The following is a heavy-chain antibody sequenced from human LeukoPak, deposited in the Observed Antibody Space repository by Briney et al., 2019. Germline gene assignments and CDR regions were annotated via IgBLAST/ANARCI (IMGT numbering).Heavy chain of an antibody. Sequence: GASVKVSCKASGGTFSSYAISWVRQAPGQGLEWMGGIIPIFGTANYAQKFQGRVTITTDESTSTAYMELSSLRSEDTAVYYCAKVRPPTSYDAVNWSDPWGQGTLVTVSS. CDR3: AKVRPPTSYDAVNWSDP. D-gene: IGHD3-3*01. V-gene: IGHV1-69*05. CDR1: GGTFSSYA. CDR2: IIPIFGTA. J-gene: IGHJ5*02.